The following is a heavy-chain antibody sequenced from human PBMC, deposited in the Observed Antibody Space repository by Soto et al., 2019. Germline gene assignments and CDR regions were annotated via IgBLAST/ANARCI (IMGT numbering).Heavy chain of an antibody. CDR1: GLPFSDYY. Sequence: QVHLVESGGGLVKPGGSLRLSCAASGLPFSDYYKNWIRQAPGKGLEWVSNISSSSIYTNYADSVKGRFTISRDNAKNSLYLQMNSLRPEVTAVYYCMSDISPNNFASGSDTYGGQGILVTVSS. CDR2: ISSSSIYT. V-gene: IGHV3-11*06. J-gene: IGHJ4*02. CDR3: MSDISPNNFASGSDTY. D-gene: IGHD3-10*01.